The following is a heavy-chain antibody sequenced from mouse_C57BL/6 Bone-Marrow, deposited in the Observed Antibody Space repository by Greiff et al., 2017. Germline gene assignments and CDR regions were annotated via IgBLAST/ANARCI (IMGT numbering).Heavy chain of an antibody. CDR2: IYPGDGDT. Sequence: VQLQQSGPELVKPGASVKISCKASGYAFSSSWMNWVKQRPGKGLEWIGRIYPGDGDTNYTGKFKGKATLTADTSSSTAYMQLSSLTSEDAAVYFCAGGRYYGSGYRYAMDYWGQGTSVTVSS. CDR3: AGGRYYGSGYRYAMDY. V-gene: IGHV1-82*01. D-gene: IGHD1-1*01. J-gene: IGHJ4*01. CDR1: GYAFSSSW.